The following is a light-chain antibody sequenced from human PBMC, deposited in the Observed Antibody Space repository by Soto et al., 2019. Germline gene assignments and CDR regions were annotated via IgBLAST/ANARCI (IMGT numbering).Light chain of an antibody. V-gene: IGLV1-47*01. CDR2: TNN. Sequence: QSVLTQPPSASGTPGQRVTISCSGSSSNIGVNYVYWYQQLPGTAPKLLLYTNNQRPSGVPDRFSGSKSGTSASLAISGLRSEDEADYHCATWDDSLSGVVFGGGTKLTVL. CDR3: ATWDDSLSGVV. CDR1: SSNIGVNY. J-gene: IGLJ2*01.